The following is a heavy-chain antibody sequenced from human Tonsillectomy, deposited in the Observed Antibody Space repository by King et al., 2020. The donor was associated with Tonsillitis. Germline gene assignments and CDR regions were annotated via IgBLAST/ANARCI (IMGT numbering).Heavy chain of an antibody. J-gene: IGHJ6*02. V-gene: IGHV3-23*03. CDR3: AKTFGTYSSRLEDYYGMDV. Sequence: VQLVESGGGLVQPGGSLRLSCAASGFTFSSYAMSWVRQAPGKGLEWVSVIYSGGSSTYYADSVKGRFTISRDNSKNTLYLQMNSLRAEDTAVYYCAKTFGTYSSRLEDYYGMDVWGQGTTVTVSS. CDR1: GFTFSSYA. D-gene: IGHD6-13*01. CDR2: IYSGGSST.